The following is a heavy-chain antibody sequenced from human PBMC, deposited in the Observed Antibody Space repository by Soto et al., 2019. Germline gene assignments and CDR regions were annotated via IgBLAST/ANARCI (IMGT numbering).Heavy chain of an antibody. CDR2: IIPIFGTA. CDR1: GGTFSSYA. CDR3: ARGGWYSSSWYGWFDP. D-gene: IGHD6-13*01. J-gene: IGHJ5*02. Sequence: QVQLVQSGAEVKKPGSSVKVSCKASGGTFSSYAISWVRQAPGQGLELMGGIIPIFGTANYAQKFQGRVTITADESTSTAYMELSSLRSEDTAVYYCARGGWYSSSWYGWFDPWGQGTLVTVSS. V-gene: IGHV1-69*01.